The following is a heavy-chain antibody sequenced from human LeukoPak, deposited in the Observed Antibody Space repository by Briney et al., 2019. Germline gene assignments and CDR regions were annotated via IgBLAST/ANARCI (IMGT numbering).Heavy chain of an antibody. CDR1: RGSISIYC. D-gene: IGHD5-12*01. CDR2: IYPSSST. J-gene: IGHJ4*02. CDR3: ARDRSGYSEYYFDY. V-gene: IGHV4-4*07. Sequence: KPSQTLSLTPTVSRGSISIYCWSWTRHPAAKGLEWIGRIYPSSSTNYNPSLRSRVTITIDKSKNQFSLRLTLVTDAETAVYYCARDRSGYSEYYFDYWGQGTLVSVSS.